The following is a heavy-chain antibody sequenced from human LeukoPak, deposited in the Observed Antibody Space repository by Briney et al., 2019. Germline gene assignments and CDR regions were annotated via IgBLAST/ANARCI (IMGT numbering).Heavy chain of an antibody. Sequence: PRISLRLSCATSGFTFSSSTMRWVRQAPGKGLEGVAFITYDGSNTYYRDSVEGRFTVSRDDSKNTVYLQMNSLRAEDTAVYYCAGSSSTARSYFDYWGQGILVTVSS. D-gene: IGHD5-18*01. J-gene: IGHJ4*02. CDR3: AGSSSTARSYFDY. V-gene: IGHV3-30*04. CDR1: GFTFSSST. CDR2: ITYDGSNT.